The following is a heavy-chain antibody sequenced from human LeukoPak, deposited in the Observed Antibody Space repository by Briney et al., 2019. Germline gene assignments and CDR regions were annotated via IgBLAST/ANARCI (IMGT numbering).Heavy chain of an antibody. CDR1: GFTFSSHR. J-gene: IGHJ4*02. CDR3: VRLTFYEGRGHYPDH. Sequence: GGSLRLSCGASGFTFSSHRMPWVRQAPGEAPAWVARISSDGTSAVYADSVRGRFTVSRDNAKSTMFLQMDSLRAEDTAVYYCVRLTFYEGRGHYPDHWGQGTLVTVSS. D-gene: IGHD3-22*01. CDR2: ISSDGTSA. V-gene: IGHV3-74*01.